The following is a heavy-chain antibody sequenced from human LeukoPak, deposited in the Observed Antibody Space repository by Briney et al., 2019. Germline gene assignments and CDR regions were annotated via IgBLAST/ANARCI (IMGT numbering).Heavy chain of an antibody. Sequence: GSSVKVSCKASGGTFSSYAISWVRQAPGQGLEWMGGIIPNFGTANYAQKFQGRVTITADESTSTAYMELSSLRSEDTAVYYCARLAYCGCDCYEGGWFDPWGQETLVTVSS. V-gene: IGHV1-69*01. CDR1: GGTFSSYA. CDR2: IIPNFGTA. J-gene: IGHJ5*02. CDR3: ARLAYCGCDCYEGGWFDP. D-gene: IGHD2-21*01.